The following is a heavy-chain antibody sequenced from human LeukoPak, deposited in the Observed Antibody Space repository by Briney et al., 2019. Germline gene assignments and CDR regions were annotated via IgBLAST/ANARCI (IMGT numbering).Heavy chain of an antibody. CDR1: GFSFSSYA. J-gene: IGHJ5*02. Sequence: GRSLRLSCAASGFSFSSYAMHWVRQAPGKGLEWVAAIPNDGSKTYYADSVKGRFTISRDNSKNTLYLQMNSLRAEDTAVYYCARSLYCFNDRCYKPSWFDLWGQGTLVTVSS. V-gene: IGHV3-30-3*01. D-gene: IGHD2-15*01. CDR3: ARSLYCFNDRCYKPSWFDL. CDR2: IPNDGSKT.